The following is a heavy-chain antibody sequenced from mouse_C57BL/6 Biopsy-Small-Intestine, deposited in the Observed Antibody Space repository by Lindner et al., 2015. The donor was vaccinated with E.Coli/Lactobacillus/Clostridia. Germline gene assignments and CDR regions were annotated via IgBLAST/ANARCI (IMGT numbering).Heavy chain of an antibody. CDR3: ARSTPERREDY. D-gene: IGHD1-1*01. Sequence: SGAELVRPGTSVKVSCKASGYAFTNYFIEWVKQRPGQGLEWIGVINPGSGGTNYDEKFKGKATLTADKSSSTAYIQLSSLTSEDSAVYFCARSTPERREDYWGQGTTLTVSS. J-gene: IGHJ2*01. CDR1: GYAFTNYF. CDR2: INPGSGGT. V-gene: IGHV1-54*01.